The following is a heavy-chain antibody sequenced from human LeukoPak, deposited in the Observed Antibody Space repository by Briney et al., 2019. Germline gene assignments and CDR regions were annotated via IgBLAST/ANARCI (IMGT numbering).Heavy chain of an antibody. CDR3: ARDLTKPNSDNWFDP. Sequence: SETLSLTCTVSGGSISSYYWSWIRQPAGKGLEWIGRIYTSGSTNYNPSLKSRVTMSVDTSKNQFSLKLSSVTAADTAVYYCARDLTKPNSDNWFDPWPQRTLVSVSS. J-gene: IGHJ5*02. D-gene: IGHD4-23*01. V-gene: IGHV4-4*07. CDR2: IYTSGST. CDR1: GGSISSYY.